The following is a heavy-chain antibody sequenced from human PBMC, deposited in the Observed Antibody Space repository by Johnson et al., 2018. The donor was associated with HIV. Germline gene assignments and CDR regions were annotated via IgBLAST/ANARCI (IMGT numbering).Heavy chain of an antibody. D-gene: IGHD1-26*01. V-gene: IGHV3-30*02. CDR2: IRYDGSNK. J-gene: IGHJ3*02. CDR3: ARALGATYAFDI. CDR1: GFTFSSYG. Sequence: VQLVESGGGLVQPGRSLRLSCAASGFTFSSYGMHWVRQAPGKGLEWVAFIRYDGSNKYYADSVKGRFTISRDNSKNTLYLQMNSLRAEDTAVYYCARALGATYAFDIWGQGTMVTVSS.